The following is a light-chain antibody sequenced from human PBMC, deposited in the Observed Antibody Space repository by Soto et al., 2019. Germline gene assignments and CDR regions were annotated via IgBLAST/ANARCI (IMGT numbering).Light chain of an antibody. CDR2: GAS. Sequence: EIVLTQSPGTLSLSPGERATLSCRASQSVSNNYLAWYQQKPGQAPRLLIYGASNRATDIPDRFSGSGSGTDFTLTISRLEPEDFAVYYCQQYNNWPITFGQGTRLEIK. V-gene: IGKV3-20*01. CDR1: QSVSNNY. CDR3: QQYNNWPIT. J-gene: IGKJ5*01.